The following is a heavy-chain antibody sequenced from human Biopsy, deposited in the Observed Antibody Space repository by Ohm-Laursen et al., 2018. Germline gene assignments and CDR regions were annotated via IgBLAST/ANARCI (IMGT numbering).Heavy chain of an antibody. CDR3: ARWTGRYYVYGAFDI. D-gene: IGHD1-26*01. J-gene: IGHJ3*02. Sequence: SETLSLTCTVSGDSINNYYWSWIRQPAGKGLEWIGRIYTSGSPNYNLSLESRVTMSVDTSKNQFPLNLRSVTAADTAVYYCARWTGRYYVYGAFDIWGQGTVVTVSS. V-gene: IGHV4-4*07. CDR1: GDSINNYY. CDR2: IYTSGSP.